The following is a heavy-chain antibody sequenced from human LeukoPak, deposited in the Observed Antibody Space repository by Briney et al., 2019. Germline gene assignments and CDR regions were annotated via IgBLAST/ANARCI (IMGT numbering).Heavy chain of an antibody. D-gene: IGHD6-13*01. CDR2: ISYDGSNK. V-gene: IGHV3-30*03. CDR3: ARDAAVLDAFDI. J-gene: IGHJ3*02. CDR1: GFIFSSYG. Sequence: PGRSLRLSCAASGFIFSSYGIRWVRQAPGKGLEWVAVISYDGSNKYYPDSVKGRFTISRDNSKNTLFLQMNSLRGEDTAVYYCARDAAVLDAFDIWGQGTMVTVSS.